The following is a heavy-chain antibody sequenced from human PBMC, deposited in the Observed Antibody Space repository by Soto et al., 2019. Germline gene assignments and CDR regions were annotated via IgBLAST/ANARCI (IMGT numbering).Heavy chain of an antibody. CDR1: GGSISGYY. CDR3: ARWGARAVAATFDY. V-gene: IGHV4-4*07. D-gene: IGHD2-15*01. J-gene: IGHJ4*02. Sequence: ETLSLTCTVSGGSISGYYWSWIRQTAGKGLEWIGRIYTSGNIDYSPSLKSRVTMSVDTSKNQFSLNLTSVTAADTAVYYCARWGARAVAATFDYWGQGSPVTVFS. CDR2: IYTSGNI.